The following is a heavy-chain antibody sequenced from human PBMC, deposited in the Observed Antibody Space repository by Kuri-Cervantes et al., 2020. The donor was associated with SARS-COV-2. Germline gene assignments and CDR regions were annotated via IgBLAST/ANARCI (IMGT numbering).Heavy chain of an antibody. D-gene: IGHD5-24*01. V-gene: IGHV1-8*03. J-gene: IGHJ4*02. CDR3: AHVEMATNHGEYYFDY. CDR1: GYTFTSYD. Sequence: ASVKVSCKASGYTFTSYDINWMRQATGQGLEWMGWMNPNSGNTGYAQKFQGRVTITRNTSISTAYMELSSLRSEDTAVYYCAHVEMATNHGEYYFDYWGQGTLVTVSS. CDR2: MNPNSGNT.